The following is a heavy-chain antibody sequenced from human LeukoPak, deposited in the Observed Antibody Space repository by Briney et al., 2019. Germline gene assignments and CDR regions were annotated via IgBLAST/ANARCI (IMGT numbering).Heavy chain of an antibody. Sequence: SETLSLTCTVSGASISNYYWSWIRQPPGKGLEWIGYIYYSGSTNYNPSLKSRVTISVDTSKNQFSLKLSSVTAADTAVYYCARGPPYYDILTGYENWFDPWGQGTLVTVSS. J-gene: IGHJ5*02. CDR2: IYYSGST. D-gene: IGHD3-9*01. CDR1: GASISNYY. V-gene: IGHV4-59*01. CDR3: ARGPPYYDILTGYENWFDP.